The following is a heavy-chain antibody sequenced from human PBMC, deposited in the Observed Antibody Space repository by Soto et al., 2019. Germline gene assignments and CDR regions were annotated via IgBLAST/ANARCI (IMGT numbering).Heavy chain of an antibody. CDR3: ASTTTVTTRDQAFDI. CDR1: GFTFSSYG. CDR2: IWYDGSKK. J-gene: IGHJ3*02. D-gene: IGHD4-17*01. V-gene: IGHV3-33*03. Sequence: QVQLVESGGGVVQPGRSLRLSCAASGFTFSSYGMHWVRQAPGKGLEWVAVIWYDGSKKHYADSVKGRFTISRDNSKNTLYLQMNSLRAEDTAVYYCASTTTVTTRDQAFDIWGQGTMVTVSS.